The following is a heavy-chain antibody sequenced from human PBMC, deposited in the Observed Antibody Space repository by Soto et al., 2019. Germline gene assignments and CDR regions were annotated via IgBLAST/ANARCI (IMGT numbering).Heavy chain of an antibody. CDR1: GDSISSSF. V-gene: IGHV4-59*01. CDR2: LYHSEST. Sequence: SETLSLTCTVSGDSISSSFWSWIRQPPGEGLEWIGYLYHSESTNYNPSLRSRVSISVDTSKNQFSLTLSSVTAADTAVYYCARTYGSGNWFDPRGQGTLVTVSS. CDR3: ARTYGSGNWFDP. J-gene: IGHJ5*02. D-gene: IGHD3-10*01.